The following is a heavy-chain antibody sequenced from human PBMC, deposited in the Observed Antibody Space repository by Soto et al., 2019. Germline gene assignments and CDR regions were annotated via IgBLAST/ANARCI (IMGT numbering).Heavy chain of an antibody. CDR3: ARDSAPLTPDYYGMDV. V-gene: IGHV4-38-2*02. CDR2: IYHSGST. CDR1: GYSISSGYY. Sequence: PSETLSLTCAVSGYSISSGYYWGCIRQPPGKGLEWIGSIYHSGSTYYNPSLKSRVTISVDTSKNQFSLKLSSVTAADTAVYYCARDSAPLTPDYYGMDVWGQGTTVTVSS. D-gene: IGHD3-10*01. J-gene: IGHJ6*02.